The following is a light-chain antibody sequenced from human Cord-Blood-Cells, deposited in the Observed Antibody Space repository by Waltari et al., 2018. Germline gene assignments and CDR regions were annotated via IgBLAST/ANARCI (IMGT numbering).Light chain of an antibody. Sequence: QSVLTQPPSVSGAPGPRVTISCTGSSSNIGAGYHAHRDQQLPGTAPKHLIDSSTHRPAGVPDRSSGYKSGTSASMAITGLQAEDEADYYCQSYDSSLSGYVFGAGTKVTVL. CDR2: SST. CDR3: QSYDSSLSGYV. J-gene: IGLJ1*01. CDR1: SSNIGAGYH. V-gene: IGLV1-40*01.